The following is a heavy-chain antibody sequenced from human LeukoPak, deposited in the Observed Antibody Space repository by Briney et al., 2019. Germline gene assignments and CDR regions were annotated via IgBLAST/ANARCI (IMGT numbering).Heavy chain of an antibody. CDR3: ARDVDIVATGDY. D-gene: IGHD5-12*01. J-gene: IGHJ4*02. V-gene: IGHV4-59*01. CDR2: IFYSGTT. Sequence: SETLSLTCTVSGGSITTYYWSWIRQPPGKGLEWIGFIFYSGTTNYNPSLKSRVTISLNTSKTQFSLKLSSVTAADTAVYYCARDVDIVATGDYWGQGTLVSVSS. CDR1: GGSITTYY.